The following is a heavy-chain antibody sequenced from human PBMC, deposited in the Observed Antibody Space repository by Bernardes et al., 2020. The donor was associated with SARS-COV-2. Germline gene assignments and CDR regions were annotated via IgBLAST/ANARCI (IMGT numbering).Heavy chain of an antibody. D-gene: IGHD3-9*01. V-gene: IGHV1-2*02. CDR2: INPNSGGT. CDR3: ARSDILTGSPLSIGLRVTHFDY. J-gene: IGHJ4*02. CDR1: GYTFTGYY. Sequence: ASVKVSCKASGYTFTGYYMHWVRQAPGQGLEWMGWINPNSGGTNYAQKFQGRVTMTRDTSISTAYMELSRLRSDDTAVYYCARSDILTGSPLSIGLRVTHFDYWGQGTLVTVSS.